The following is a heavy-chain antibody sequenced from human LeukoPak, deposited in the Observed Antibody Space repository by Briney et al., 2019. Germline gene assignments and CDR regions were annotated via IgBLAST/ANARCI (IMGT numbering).Heavy chain of an antibody. CDR1: GFTFSSYA. V-gene: IGHV3-23*01. CDR3: AKNNDYGSGRTFDY. D-gene: IGHD3-10*01. J-gene: IGHJ4*02. CDR2: ISGSGGST. Sequence: GGSLRVSCAASGFTFSSYAMSWVRQAPGKGLEWVSAISGSGGSTYYADSVKGRFTISRDNSKNTLYLQMNSLRAEDTAVYYCAKNNDYGSGRTFDYWGQGTLVTVSS.